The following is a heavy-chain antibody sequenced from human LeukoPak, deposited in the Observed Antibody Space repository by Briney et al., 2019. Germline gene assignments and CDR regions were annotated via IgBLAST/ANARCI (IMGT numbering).Heavy chain of an antibody. V-gene: IGHV4-4*02. Sequence: PSGTLSLTCAVSGGSISSSNWWSWVRQPPGKGLEWIGEIYHSGSTNYNPSLKSRVTISVDKSKNQFSLKLSSVTAADTAVYYCARVPLFGVVRSAFDIWGQGTMVTVSS. J-gene: IGHJ3*02. D-gene: IGHD3-3*01. CDR2: IYHSGST. CDR3: ARVPLFGVVRSAFDI. CDR1: GGSISSSNW.